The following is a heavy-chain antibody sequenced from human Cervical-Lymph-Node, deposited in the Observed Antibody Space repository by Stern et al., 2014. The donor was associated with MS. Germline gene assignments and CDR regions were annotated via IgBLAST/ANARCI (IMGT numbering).Heavy chain of an antibody. D-gene: IGHD4-23*01. V-gene: IGHV3-21*01. J-gene: IGHJ4*02. CDR3: ARGRGGNYRYYFDY. CDR1: GFTFGSYS. CDR2: IGSGGSYI. Sequence: EVQLVESGGGLVKPGGSLRVSCAASGFTFGSYSMNWVRQAPGTGLEWVGSIGSGGSYIYYADSLKGRFTISRDNAKNSLYLQMNSLRAEDTAVYYCARGRGGNYRYYFDYWGQGTLVTVSS.